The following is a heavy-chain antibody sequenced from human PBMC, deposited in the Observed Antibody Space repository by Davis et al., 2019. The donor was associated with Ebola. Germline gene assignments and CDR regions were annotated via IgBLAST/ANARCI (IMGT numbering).Heavy chain of an antibody. J-gene: IGHJ5*02. V-gene: IGHV4-59*12. CDR2: LYYSGST. Sequence: SETLSLTCTVSGGSISSYYWSWIRQPPGKGLEWIGYLYYSGSTNYNPSLKTRVTISVDTSKNQFSLKLSSVTAADTAVYYCAREVTIFGVVITGPWFDPWGQGTLVTVSS. CDR3: AREVTIFGVVITGPWFDP. D-gene: IGHD3-3*01. CDR1: GGSISSYY.